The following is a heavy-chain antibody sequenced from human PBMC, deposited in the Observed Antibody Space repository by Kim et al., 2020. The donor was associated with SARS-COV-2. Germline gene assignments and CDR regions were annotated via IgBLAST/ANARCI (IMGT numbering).Heavy chain of an antibody. V-gene: IGHV4-59*01. CDR2: VYHTGNT. D-gene: IGHD1-26*01. J-gene: IGHJ5*02. CDR3: ASTGVGAVGWFDP. Sequence: SETLSLTCSVSGGTIRSYYWTWIRQSPGKKLEWIGDVYHTGNTNYNPSLRGRVTISLDTSKRKLSLTLTSVTAADTAVYYCASTGVGAVGWFDPWGQGTLVSVYS. CDR1: GGTIRSYY.